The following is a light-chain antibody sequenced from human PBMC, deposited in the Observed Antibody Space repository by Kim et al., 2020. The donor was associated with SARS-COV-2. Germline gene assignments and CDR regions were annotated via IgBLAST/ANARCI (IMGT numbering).Light chain of an antibody. CDR2: EVS. V-gene: IGLV2-8*01. CDR3: SSYTGSNNLM. Sequence: GQSVTIACTGTSSDVGGYNYVSWYQQHPGKAPKLLISEVSKRPSGVPDRFSGSKSGNTASLTVSGLQAEDEADYYCSSYTGSNNLMFGGGTKLTVL. J-gene: IGLJ3*02. CDR1: SSDVGGYNY.